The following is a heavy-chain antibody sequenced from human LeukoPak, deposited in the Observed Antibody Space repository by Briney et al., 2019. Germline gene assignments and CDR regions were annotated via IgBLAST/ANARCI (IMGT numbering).Heavy chain of an antibody. CDR1: GFTFRSYE. CDR3: ARETWFGENYYYYGMDV. J-gene: IGHJ6*04. CDR2: ISSSGSTI. Sequence: PGGSLRLSCAASGFTFRSYEMNWVRQAPGKGLDWVSYISSSGSTIYYADSVKGRFTISRDNAKNSLYLQMNSLRAEDTAVYYCARETWFGENYYYYGMDVWGKGTTVTVSS. V-gene: IGHV3-48*03. D-gene: IGHD3-10*01.